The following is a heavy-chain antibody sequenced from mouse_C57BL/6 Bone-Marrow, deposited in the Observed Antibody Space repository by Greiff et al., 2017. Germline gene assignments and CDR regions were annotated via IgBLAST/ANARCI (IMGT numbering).Heavy chain of an antibody. V-gene: IGHV1-59*01. Sequence: QVHVKQPGAELVRPGTSVKLSCKASGYTFTSYWMHWVKQRPGQGLEWIGVIDPSDSYTNYNQKFKGKATLTVDTSSSTAYMQLSSLTSEDSAVYYCARRSSFYQGYFDDWGQGTTLAVSS. CDR2: IDPSDSYT. CDR3: ARRSSFYQGYFDD. J-gene: IGHJ2*01. CDR1: GYTFTSYW. D-gene: IGHD1-1*01.